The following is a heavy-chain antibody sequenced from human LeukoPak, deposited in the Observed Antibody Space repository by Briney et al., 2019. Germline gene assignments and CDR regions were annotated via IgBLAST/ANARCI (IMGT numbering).Heavy chain of an antibody. Sequence: TGGSLRLSCTASGFTFSTYDMSWVRQAPGKGLEWVSTVRVNGRSTYYADSVKGRFTISRDNSKNTLYLQMNSLRAEDTAVYYCAKDRVVYATFVDYWGQGTLVTVSS. J-gene: IGHJ4*02. CDR1: GFTFSTYD. V-gene: IGHV3-23*01. CDR3: AKDRVVYATFVDY. D-gene: IGHD2-8*02. CDR2: VRVNGRST.